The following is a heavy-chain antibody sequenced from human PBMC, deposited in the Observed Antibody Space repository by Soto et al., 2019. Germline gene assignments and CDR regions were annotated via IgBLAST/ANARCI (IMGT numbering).Heavy chain of an antibody. D-gene: IGHD6-19*01. CDR3: VRGVASGFLFDY. V-gene: IGHV1-46*01. CDR1: GYTFTKYY. Sequence: QVQLVQSGAEVKKPGASVKVSCKASGYTFTKYYLHWVRQAPGQGLEWMGVISPSGGSTTYAQKFQGRVTMTSDTATSTVYMELSSLRSDDTAVYWCVRGVASGFLFDYWGQGTLVTVSS. J-gene: IGHJ4*02. CDR2: ISPSGGST.